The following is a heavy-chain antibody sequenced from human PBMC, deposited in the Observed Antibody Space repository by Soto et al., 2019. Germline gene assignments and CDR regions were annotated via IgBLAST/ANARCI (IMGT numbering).Heavy chain of an antibody. V-gene: IGHV4-39*01. CDR2: IYYSGST. J-gene: IGHJ6*03. Sequence: SETLSLTCTVSGGSISSSSYYWGWIRQPPGKGLEWIGSIYYSGSTYYNPSLKSRVTISVDTSKNQFSLKLSSVTAADTAVYYCARRKVPAATVNYYYYYMDVWGKGTTVTVSS. CDR1: GGSISSSSYY. CDR3: ARRKVPAATVNYYYYYMDV. D-gene: IGHD2-2*01.